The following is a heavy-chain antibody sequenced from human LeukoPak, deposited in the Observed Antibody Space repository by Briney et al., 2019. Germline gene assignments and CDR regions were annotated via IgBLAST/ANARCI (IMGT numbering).Heavy chain of an antibody. CDR3: ARDPSNPTAFDY. CDR2: ISFDGST. V-gene: IGHV3-53*05. CDR1: GGSISSDGYY. J-gene: IGHJ4*02. Sequence: LSLTCTVSGGSISSDGYYWSWVRQAPGKGLEWVSAISFDGSTYYADSVKGRFTISRDNFKNTLYLQMNSLRAVDTAVYFCARDPSNPTAFDYWGQGTLVTVSS. D-gene: IGHD6-6*01.